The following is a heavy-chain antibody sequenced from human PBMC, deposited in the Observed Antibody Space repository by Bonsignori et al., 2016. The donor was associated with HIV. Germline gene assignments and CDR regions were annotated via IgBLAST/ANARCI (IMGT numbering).Heavy chain of an antibody. CDR2: IIPVYGAS. CDR3: ARWDCGGDCRPPYYYYYMDV. V-gene: IGHV1-69*13. Sequence: SVKVSCKASGGTFSNYAINWVRQAPGQGLEWMGGIIPVYGASNYAQKFQDRVTLTADDSTSTAYMELSGPTSEDTAVYYCARWDCGGDCRPPYYYYYMDVWGKGTAVTVSS. J-gene: IGHJ6*03. D-gene: IGHD2-21*01. CDR1: GGTFSNYA.